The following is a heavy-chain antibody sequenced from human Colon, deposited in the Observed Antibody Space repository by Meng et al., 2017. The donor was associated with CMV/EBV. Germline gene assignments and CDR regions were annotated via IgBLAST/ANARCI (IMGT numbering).Heavy chain of an antibody. V-gene: IGHV4-39*07. Sequence: LALPCSVPCGSITSSNYFLACIRQPPGKGLEWIGSMYYSGTTYYNPSLKSRITISVDTSKNQFSLRLTSVTAADTAVYYCARPHSNSWGQGTLVTVSS. J-gene: IGHJ4*02. CDR1: CGSITSSNYF. D-gene: IGHD2/OR15-2a*01. CDR3: ARPHSNS. CDR2: MYYSGTT.